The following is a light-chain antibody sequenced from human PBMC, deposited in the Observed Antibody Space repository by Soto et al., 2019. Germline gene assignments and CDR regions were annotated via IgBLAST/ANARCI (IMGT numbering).Light chain of an antibody. Sequence: EIVLTQSPGTLSMSPGERATLSCRASQSVSSRYVAWHQQKPGQGPRLLLSGATNRATGIPDRFSGSGSGTDFTLTISRLEPEDFAVYYCQQYSNSPFTFGPGTKVEIK. CDR1: QSVSSRY. CDR3: QQYSNSPFT. CDR2: GAT. J-gene: IGKJ3*01. V-gene: IGKV3-20*01.